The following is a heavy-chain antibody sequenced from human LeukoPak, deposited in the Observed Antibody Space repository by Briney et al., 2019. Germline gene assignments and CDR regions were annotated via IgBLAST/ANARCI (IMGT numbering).Heavy chain of an antibody. CDR1: GYSFTSYW. CDR3: ARVSRVVVAATLSSQRSFAYGMDV. Sequence: GESLKISCKGSGYSFTSYWIGWVRQMPGKGLEWMGIIYPGDSDTRYSSSFQGQVTISADKSISTAYLQWSSLKASDTAMYYCARVSRVVVAATLSSQRSFAYGMDVWGQGTTVTVSS. CDR2: IYPGDSDT. V-gene: IGHV5-51*01. J-gene: IGHJ6*02. D-gene: IGHD2-15*01.